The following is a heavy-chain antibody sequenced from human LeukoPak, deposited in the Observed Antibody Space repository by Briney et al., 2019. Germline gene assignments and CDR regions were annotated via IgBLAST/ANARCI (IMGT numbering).Heavy chain of an antibody. CDR3: ARDPHSLDY. Sequence: GGSLRLSCAASGFTFSSYSMNWVRQAPGKGLEWVSYIRSSGAPIYYADSVKGRFTISRDNDKNSLYLQMNSLRAEDTAVYYCARDPHSLDYWGQGTLVTVSS. CDR2: IRSSGAPI. D-gene: IGHD1-26*01. J-gene: IGHJ4*02. V-gene: IGHV3-48*01. CDR1: GFTFSSYS.